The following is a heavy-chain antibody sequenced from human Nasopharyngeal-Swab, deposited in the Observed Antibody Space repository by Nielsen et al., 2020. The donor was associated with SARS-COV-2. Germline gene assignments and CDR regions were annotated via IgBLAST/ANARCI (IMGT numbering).Heavy chain of an antibody. CDR3: ARGGRWWATTSRANNWFDP. Sequence: VRQAPGKGLEWVSYISSSSSTIYYADSVKGRFTISRDNAKNSLYLQMNSLRAEDTVVYYCARGGRWWATTSRANNWFDPWGQGTLVTVSS. CDR2: ISSSSSTI. J-gene: IGHJ5*02. D-gene: IGHD1/OR15-1a*01. V-gene: IGHV3-48*04.